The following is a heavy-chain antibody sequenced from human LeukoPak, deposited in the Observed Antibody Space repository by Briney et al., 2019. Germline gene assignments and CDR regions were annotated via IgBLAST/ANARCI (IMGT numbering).Heavy chain of an antibody. J-gene: IGHJ5*02. D-gene: IGHD3-16*02. CDR1: GFTFDDYA. CDR3: AEDDKMITFGGVIVIPFVS. V-gene: IGHV3-9*01. CDR2: ISWNSGSI. Sequence: GRSLRLSCAASGFTFDDYAMHWVRQAPGKGLEWVSGISWNSGSIGYADSVKGRFTISRDNAKNSLYLQMNSLRAEDTALYYCAEDDKMITFGGVIVIPFVSWGQGTLVTVSS.